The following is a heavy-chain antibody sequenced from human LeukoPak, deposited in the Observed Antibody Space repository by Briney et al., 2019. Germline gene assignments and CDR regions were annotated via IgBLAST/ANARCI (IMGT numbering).Heavy chain of an antibody. Sequence: SVKVSCKASGGTFSSYAISWVRQAPGQGLGWMGGIIPIFGTANYAQKFQGRVTITADKSTSTAYMELSSLRSEDTAVYYCARGIVTVPAAGWGYAFDIWGQGTMVTVSS. J-gene: IGHJ3*02. CDR3: ARGIVTVPAAGWGYAFDI. CDR1: GGTFSSYA. V-gene: IGHV1-69*06. D-gene: IGHD2-2*01. CDR2: IIPIFGTA.